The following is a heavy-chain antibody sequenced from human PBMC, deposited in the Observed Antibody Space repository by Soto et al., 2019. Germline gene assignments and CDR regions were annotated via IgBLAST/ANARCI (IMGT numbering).Heavy chain of an antibody. Sequence: HVQLQESGPGLVKPSQTLSLTCTVSGDSITSGDYYWSWIRQPPGKGLEWIGYIYYSGNTNYNPSLRSRVIMSVDTSHKQSSLKLTSVTAADTAVYYCASFVGLLWGGGAAADSWGSYYFDNWGQGTLVTVSS. CDR2: IYYSGNT. J-gene: IGHJ4*02. V-gene: IGHV4-30-4*01. CDR1: GDSITSGDYY. D-gene: IGHD6-13*01. CDR3: ASFVGLLWGGGAAADSWGSYYFDN.